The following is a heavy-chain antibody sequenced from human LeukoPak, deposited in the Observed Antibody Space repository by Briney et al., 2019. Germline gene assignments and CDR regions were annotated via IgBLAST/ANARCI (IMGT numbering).Heavy chain of an antibody. J-gene: IGHJ4*02. Sequence: PGGSLRLSCAASGFSFTNYWMSWVRQAPGKGREWVANVKEDGTTKQYVDSVKGRFTISRDNAKNSLYLHMDSLRAEDTDVYYCVSQEVVRHWGQGTLVSVSS. CDR3: VSQEVVRH. V-gene: IGHV3-7*01. CDR1: GFSFTNYW. D-gene: IGHD3-10*01. CDR2: VKEDGTTK.